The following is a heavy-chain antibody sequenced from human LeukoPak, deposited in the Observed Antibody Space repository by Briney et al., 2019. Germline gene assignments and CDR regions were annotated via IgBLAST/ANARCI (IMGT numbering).Heavy chain of an antibody. V-gene: IGHV1-69*05. CDR3: ARVGDYDFWSGYYDP. D-gene: IGHD3-3*01. CDR2: IIPIFGTA. CDR1: GGTFSSYA. J-gene: IGHJ5*02. Sequence: SVKVSCKASGGTFSSYAISWVRQAPGQGLEWMGGIIPIFGTANYAQRFQGRVTITTDESTSTAYMELSSLRSEDTAVYYCARVGDYDFWSGYYDPWGQGTLVTVSS.